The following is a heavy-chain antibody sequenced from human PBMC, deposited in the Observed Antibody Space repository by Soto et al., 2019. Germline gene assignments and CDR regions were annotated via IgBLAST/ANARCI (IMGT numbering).Heavy chain of an antibody. CDR3: ARGVAPYYFDY. V-gene: IGHV1-3*05. CDR2: INAGNGNT. D-gene: IGHD2-15*01. J-gene: IGHJ4*02. CDR1: GYTFTSYA. Sequence: QVQLVQSGAEEKKPGASVKVSCKASGYTFTSYAMHWVRQAPGQRLEWMGWINAGNGNTKYSQKFQGRVTITRDTSTSTAYMELSSLRSEDTAVYYCARGVAPYYFDYWGRGTLVTVSS.